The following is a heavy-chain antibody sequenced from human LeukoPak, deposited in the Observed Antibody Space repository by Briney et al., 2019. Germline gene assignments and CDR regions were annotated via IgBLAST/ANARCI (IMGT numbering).Heavy chain of an antibody. Sequence: PGGSLRLSCAASGFTFSSYAMSWVCQAPGKGLEWVSVFSGSGGSTYYADSVKGRFTISRDNSKNTLYLQMNSLRAEDTAVYYCAKAPRFYYDSSGQFSPYGFWGQGTLVTVSS. CDR3: AKAPRFYYDSSGQFSPYGF. V-gene: IGHV3-23*01. D-gene: IGHD3-22*01. CDR2: FSGSGGST. CDR1: GFTFSSYA. J-gene: IGHJ1*01.